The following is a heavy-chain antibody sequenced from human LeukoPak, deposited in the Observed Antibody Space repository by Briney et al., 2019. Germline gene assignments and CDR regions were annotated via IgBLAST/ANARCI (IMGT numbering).Heavy chain of an antibody. CDR1: GFSFSSYS. Sequence: GGSLRLSCVASGFSFSSYSMNWVRQAPGKGLVWVSRINSDGTSISYADSVKGRFTISRDNAENTVYLQMNSLRAEDTAVYYCARGRYSSGCQDWGQGTLVTVSS. CDR2: INSDGTSI. V-gene: IGHV3-74*01. J-gene: IGHJ4*02. D-gene: IGHD6-19*01. CDR3: ARGRYSSGCQD.